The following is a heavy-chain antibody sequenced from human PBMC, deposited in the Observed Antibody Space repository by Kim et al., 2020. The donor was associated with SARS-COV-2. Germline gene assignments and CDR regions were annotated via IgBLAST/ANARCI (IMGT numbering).Heavy chain of an antibody. Sequence: SETLSLTCAVYGGSFSGYYWSWIRQPPGKGLEWIGEINHSGSTNYNPSLKSRVTISVDTSKNQFSLKLSSVTAADTAVYYCARGPPSYSGYAPRPYYFDYWGQGTLVTVSS. CDR2: INHSGST. J-gene: IGHJ4*02. CDR1: GGSFSGYY. D-gene: IGHD5-12*01. V-gene: IGHV4-34*01. CDR3: ARGPPSYSGYAPRPYYFDY.